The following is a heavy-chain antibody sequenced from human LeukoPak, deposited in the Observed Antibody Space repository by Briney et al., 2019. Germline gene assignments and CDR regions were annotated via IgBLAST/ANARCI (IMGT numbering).Heavy chain of an antibody. V-gene: IGHV1-18*01. J-gene: IGHJ4*02. Sequence: ASVKVSCKASGYTFTSYGISWVRQAPGQGLEWMGWISAYNGNTNYAQKLQGRVTMTTDTSTSTAYMELRSLRSDDTAVYYCAREYYYDSSGYYRVIDYWGQGTLVTVSS. CDR1: GYTFTSYG. D-gene: IGHD3-22*01. CDR2: ISAYNGNT. CDR3: AREYYYDSSGYYRVIDY.